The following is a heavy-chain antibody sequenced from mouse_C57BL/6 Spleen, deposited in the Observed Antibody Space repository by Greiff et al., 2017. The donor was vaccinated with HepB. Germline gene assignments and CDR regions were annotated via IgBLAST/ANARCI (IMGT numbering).Heavy chain of an antibody. Sequence: VQLQQPGAELVMPGASVKLSCKASGYTFTSYWMHWVKQRPGQGLEWIGEIDPSDSYTNYNQKFKGKSTLTVDKSSSTAYMQLSSLTSEDSAVYYCARSKTAQAKFAMDYWGQGTSVTVSS. CDR3: ARSKTAQAKFAMDY. V-gene: IGHV1-69*01. J-gene: IGHJ4*01. CDR2: IDPSDSYT. D-gene: IGHD3-2*02. CDR1: GYTFTSYW.